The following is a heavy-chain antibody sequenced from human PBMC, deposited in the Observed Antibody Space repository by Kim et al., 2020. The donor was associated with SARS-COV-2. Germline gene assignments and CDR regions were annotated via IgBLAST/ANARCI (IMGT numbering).Heavy chain of an antibody. Sequence: GGSLRLSCAASGFTFSNAWMSWVRQAPGKGLEWVGRIKSKTDGGTTDYAAPVKGRFTISRDDSKNTLYLQMNSLKTEDTAVYYCTTVRPYSSSWYYYYGMDVWGQGTTVTVSS. CDR3: TTVRPYSSSWYYYYGMDV. D-gene: IGHD6-13*01. CDR1: GFTFSNAW. V-gene: IGHV3-15*01. J-gene: IGHJ6*02. CDR2: IKSKTDGGTT.